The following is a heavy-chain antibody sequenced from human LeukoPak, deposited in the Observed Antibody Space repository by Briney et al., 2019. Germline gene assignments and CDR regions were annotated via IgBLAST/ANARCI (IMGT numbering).Heavy chain of an antibody. CDR2: IKSKTDGGTT. Sequence: GGSLRLSCAASGFTFSNAWMSWVRQAPGKGLEWVGRIKSKTDGGTTDYAAPVKGRFTISRDDSKNTLYLQMNSLKTEDTAVYYCTTDVITTVIKSFLTEFDYWGQGTLVTVSS. V-gene: IGHV3-15*01. D-gene: IGHD4-17*01. CDR3: TTDVITTVIKSFLTEFDY. J-gene: IGHJ4*02. CDR1: GFTFSNAW.